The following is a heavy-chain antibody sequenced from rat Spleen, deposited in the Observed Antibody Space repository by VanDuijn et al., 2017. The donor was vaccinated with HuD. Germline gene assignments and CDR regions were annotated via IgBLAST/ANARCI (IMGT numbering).Heavy chain of an antibody. V-gene: IGHV2S30*01. D-gene: IGHD1-9*01. CDR3: TRETTVADTYYGSAFDY. J-gene: IGHJ2*01. Sequence: QVQLKESGPGLVQPSQTLSLTCTVSGFSLTSKGVAWVRQPPGKGLEWMGGMKFDGDTFYNSPLKSRLSISRDTSTSQVFLKMNSLQTEDTAIYYCTRETTVADTYYGSAFDYWGQGVVVTVSS. CDR1: GFSLTSKG. CDR2: MKFDGDT.